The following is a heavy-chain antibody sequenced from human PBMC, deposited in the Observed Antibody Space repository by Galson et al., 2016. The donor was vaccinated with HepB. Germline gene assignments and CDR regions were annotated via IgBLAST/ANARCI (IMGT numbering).Heavy chain of an antibody. CDR3: ARELTTTNFGKRWLQLDY. Sequence: SVKVSCKASGYTFSSYGISWVRQAPGQGLEWMGWVRTYNDNTKYDKTNYVQRFQDRITMTIDPATSTAYMELRSLRSDDTTMYYCARELTTTNFGKRWLQLDYWGQGTLVTVSS. D-gene: IGHD5-24*01. CDR2: VRTYNDNTKYDKT. V-gene: IGHV1-18*01. J-gene: IGHJ4*02. CDR1: GYTFSSYG.